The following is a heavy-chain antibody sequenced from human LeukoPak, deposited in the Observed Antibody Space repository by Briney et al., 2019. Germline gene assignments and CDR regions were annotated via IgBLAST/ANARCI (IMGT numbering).Heavy chain of an antibody. D-gene: IGHD2-21*02. J-gene: IGHJ4*02. V-gene: IGHV3-30*18. CDR1: GFTFSSYG. CDR2: ISYDGSNK. CDR3: AKRTMVTAANHFDY. Sequence: PGRSLRLSCAASGFTFSSYGMHWVRQAPGKGLEWVAVISYDGSNKYYADSVKGRFTISRDNSKNTLYLQMNSLRAEDTAVYYCAKRTMVTAANHFDYWGQGTLVTVSS.